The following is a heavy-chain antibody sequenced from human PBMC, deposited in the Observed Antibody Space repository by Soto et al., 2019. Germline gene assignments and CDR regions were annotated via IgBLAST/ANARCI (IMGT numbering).Heavy chain of an antibody. V-gene: IGHV3-15*01. D-gene: IGHD2-2*01. Sequence: PGGSLRLSCAASGFTFSNAWMIWVRQAPGKGLEWVGRIKSKTDGGTTGYAAPVKGRFTISRDDSKNTLYLQMNSLKTEDTAVYYCTTDGGIVVVPARYYYYGMDVWGQGTTVTVSS. J-gene: IGHJ6*02. CDR3: TTDGGIVVVPARYYYYGMDV. CDR2: IKSKTDGGTT. CDR1: GFTFSNAW.